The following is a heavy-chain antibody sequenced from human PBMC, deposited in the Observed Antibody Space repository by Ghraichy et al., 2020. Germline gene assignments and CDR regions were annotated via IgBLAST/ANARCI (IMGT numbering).Heavy chain of an antibody. V-gene: IGHV4-31*03. D-gene: IGHD3-22*01. Sequence: SQTLSLTCTVSGGSISSGGYYWSWIRQHPGKGLEWIGYIYYSGSTYYNPSLKSRVTISVDTSKNQFSLKLSSVTAADTAVYYCAREGEYYYDSSGYFRRAFDPWGQGTLVNVSS. CDR3: AREGEYYYDSSGYFRRAFDP. CDR1: GGSISSGGYY. CDR2: IYYSGST. J-gene: IGHJ5*02.